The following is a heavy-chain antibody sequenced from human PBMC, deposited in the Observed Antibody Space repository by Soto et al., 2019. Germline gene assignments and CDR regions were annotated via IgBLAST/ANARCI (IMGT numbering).Heavy chain of an antibody. D-gene: IGHD2-15*01. CDR3: ARGISGGRHFDY. CDR1: GGSISSSNL. V-gene: IGHV4-4*02. CDR2: IYHSGST. Sequence: QVQLQESGPGLVKPSGTLSLTCSVSGGSISSSNLWSWVRQPLGKGLEWIGEIYHSGSTNYNPSLKRRVTISVDKYKTQFSLKLSAVTAADTAVYYCARGISGGRHFDYWGQGTLVTVSS. J-gene: IGHJ4*02.